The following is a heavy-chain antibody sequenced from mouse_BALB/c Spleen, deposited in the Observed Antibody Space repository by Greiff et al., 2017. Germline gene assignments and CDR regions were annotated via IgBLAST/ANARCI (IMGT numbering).Heavy chain of an antibody. CDR1: GFNFKDTY. CDR3: ASREGNY. J-gene: IGHJ3*01. D-gene: IGHD2-1*01. V-gene: IGHV14-3*02. Sequence: VQLKESGAELVKPGASVKLSCTASGFNFKDTYMHWVKQRPEQGLEWIGRIDPANGNTKYDPKFQGKATITADTSSNTAYLQLSSLTSEDTAVYYCASREGNYWGQGALVTVSA. CDR2: IDPANGNT.